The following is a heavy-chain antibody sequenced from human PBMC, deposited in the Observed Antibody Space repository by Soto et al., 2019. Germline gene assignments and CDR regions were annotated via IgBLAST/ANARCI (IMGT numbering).Heavy chain of an antibody. CDR3: ARGDSNSWSDY. D-gene: IGHD6-13*01. Sequence: QVQLVESGGGVVQPGRSLRLSCAASGFTFRSYAMDWVRQAPGKGLEWVAVISYDGTNKYYADSVKRRFTIFRDNSKDTLSLQMNSLRAEDTAVYYCARGDSNSWSDYWGQGTLVTVSS. CDR1: GFTFRSYA. V-gene: IGHV3-30*01. J-gene: IGHJ4*02. CDR2: ISYDGTNK.